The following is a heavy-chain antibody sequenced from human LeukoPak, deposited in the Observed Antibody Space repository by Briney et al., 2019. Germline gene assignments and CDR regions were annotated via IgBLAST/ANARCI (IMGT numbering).Heavy chain of an antibody. Sequence: ASVKVSCKASGYTFTSYGISWVRQAPGQGLEWMGWISAYNGNTNYAQKLQGRVTMTTDTSTSTAYMELRSLRSDDTAVYYCVTDFGGDSWSGYYNYWGRGTLVTVSS. J-gene: IGHJ4*02. V-gene: IGHV1-18*01. CDR2: ISAYNGNT. CDR1: GYTFTSYG. D-gene: IGHD3-3*01. CDR3: VTDFGGDSWSGYYNY.